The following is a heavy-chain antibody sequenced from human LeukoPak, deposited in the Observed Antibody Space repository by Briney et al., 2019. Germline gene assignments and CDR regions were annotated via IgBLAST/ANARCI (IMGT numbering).Heavy chain of an antibody. D-gene: IGHD3-16*01. J-gene: IGHJ4*02. CDR3: VRVHGGGY. CDR2: LHRDGSV. CDR1: GFTVSDNN. Sequence: GGSLRLSCEASGFTVSDNNMIWVRQAPGKGLEWVSTLHRDGSVRYADSVNGRFTISRDDSKNTLSLQMSSLRDEDTAVYYCVRVHGGGYWGQGTLVTVSS. V-gene: IGHV3-53*01.